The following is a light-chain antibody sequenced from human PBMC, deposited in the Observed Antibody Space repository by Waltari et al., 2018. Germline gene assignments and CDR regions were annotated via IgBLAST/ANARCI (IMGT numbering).Light chain of an antibody. J-gene: IGLJ3*02. V-gene: IGLV3-1*01. Sequence: SYELTQPPSVSVSPGQTASITCSGATLGDKSTCWYQQKPGQSPVLVIFQDIKRPSGIPERFSCSNSGNTATLTISGTQPMDEADYYCQAWDSSTVVFGGGTKLTVL. CDR2: QDI. CDR1: TLGDKS. CDR3: QAWDSSTVV.